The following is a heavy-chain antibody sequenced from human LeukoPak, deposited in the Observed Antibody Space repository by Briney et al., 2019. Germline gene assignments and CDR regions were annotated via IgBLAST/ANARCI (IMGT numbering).Heavy chain of an antibody. Sequence: PGGSLRLSCAASGFTFSSYWMSWVRQAPGKGLEWVANIKQDGSEKYYVDSVKGRFTISRDNAKNSLYLQMNSLRAEDTAVYYCARDIMEEGPGYFDYWGQGTLVTVSS. D-gene: IGHD2-8*01. CDR2: IKQDGSEK. J-gene: IGHJ4*02. V-gene: IGHV3-7*01. CDR3: ARDIMEEGPGYFDY. CDR1: GFTFSSYW.